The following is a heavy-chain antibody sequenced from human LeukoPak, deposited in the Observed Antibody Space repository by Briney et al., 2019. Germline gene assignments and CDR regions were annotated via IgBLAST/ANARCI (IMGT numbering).Heavy chain of an antibody. CDR2: IIPIFGTA. J-gene: IGHJ4*02. CDR3: ARDGGHYGDYEVDY. Sequence: ASVKVSCKASGGTFSSYAISWVRQAPGQGLEWMGGIIPIFGTANYAQKFQGRVTITADESTSTAYMELSSLRSEDTAVYYCARDGGHYGDYEVDYWGQGTLATVSS. V-gene: IGHV1-69*13. D-gene: IGHD4-17*01. CDR1: GGTFSSYA.